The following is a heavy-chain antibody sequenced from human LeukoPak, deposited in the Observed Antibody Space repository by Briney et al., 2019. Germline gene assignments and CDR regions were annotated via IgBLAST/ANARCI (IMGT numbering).Heavy chain of an antibody. CDR2: INSDGSST. V-gene: IGHV3-74*01. D-gene: IGHD2-2*01. J-gene: IGHJ6*02. Sequence: GGSLRLSCAASGFTFSSYWMHWVRQAPGKGLVWVSRINSDGSSTSYADSVKGRFTISRDNAKNTLYLQMNSLRAEDTAVYYCARGPEIVVPGYGMDVWGQRTTVTVSS. CDR3: ARGPEIVVPGYGMDV. CDR1: GFTFSSYW.